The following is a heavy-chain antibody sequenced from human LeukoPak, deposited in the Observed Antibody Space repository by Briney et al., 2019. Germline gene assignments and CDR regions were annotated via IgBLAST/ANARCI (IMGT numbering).Heavy chain of an antibody. J-gene: IGHJ4*02. V-gene: IGHV3-30-3*01. Sequence: GGSLRLSCAASGFTFSSYAMHWVRQAPGKGLEWVAVISYDGSNKYYADSVKRRFTISRDNSKNTLYLQMNSLRAEDTALNYCALAAQGDYWGQGTLVTVSS. CDR1: GFTFSSYA. CDR3: ALAAQGDY. CDR2: ISYDGSNK. D-gene: IGHD2-15*01.